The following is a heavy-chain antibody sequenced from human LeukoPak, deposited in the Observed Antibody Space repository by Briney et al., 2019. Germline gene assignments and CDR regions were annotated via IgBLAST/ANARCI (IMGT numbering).Heavy chain of an antibody. D-gene: IGHD2-15*01. V-gene: IGHV1-18*04. CDR1: GYTFTSYG. CDR2: ISAYNGNT. CDR3: ARDDGGYCSGGSCYVAEYFQH. J-gene: IGHJ1*01. Sequence: GASVKVSCKASGYTFTSYGISWVRQAPGQGLEWMGWISAYNGNTNYAQKLQGRVTMTTDTSTSTAYVELRSLRSDDTAVYYCARDDGGYCSGGSCYVAEYFQHWGQGTLVTVSS.